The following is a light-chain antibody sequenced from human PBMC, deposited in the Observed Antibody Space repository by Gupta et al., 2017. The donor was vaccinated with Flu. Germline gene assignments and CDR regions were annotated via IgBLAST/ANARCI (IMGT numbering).Light chain of an antibody. CDR2: AAS. CDR1: QCIRSY. V-gene: IGKV1-39*01. CDR3: QQSYSTPWT. J-gene: IGKJ1*01. Sequence: DIHMTQSPSSLSASVGDRVTITCRASQCIRSYLNWYQQKPGKAPKLLIYAASSLQSGVPSRFSGSGSGTDFTLTISSLQPEDFATYYCQQSYSTPWTFGQGTKVEIK.